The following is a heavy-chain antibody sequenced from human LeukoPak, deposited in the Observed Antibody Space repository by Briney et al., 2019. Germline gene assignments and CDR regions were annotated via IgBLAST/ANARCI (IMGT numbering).Heavy chain of an antibody. D-gene: IGHD3-22*01. CDR1: GGSFSGYY. Sequence: SETLSLTCAVYGGSFSGYYWSWIRQPPGKGLEWIGEINHSGSTNYNPSLKSRVTISVDTSKNQFSLKLSSVTAADTAVYYCARSGYYYDSSGYSIDAFDIWGQGTMVTVSS. J-gene: IGHJ3*02. V-gene: IGHV4-34*01. CDR2: INHSGST. CDR3: ARSGYYYDSSGYSIDAFDI.